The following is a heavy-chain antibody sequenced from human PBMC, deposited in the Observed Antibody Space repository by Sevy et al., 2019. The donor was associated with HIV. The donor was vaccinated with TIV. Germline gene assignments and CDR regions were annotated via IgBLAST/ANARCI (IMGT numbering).Heavy chain of an antibody. CDR3: ANQGHSSGWYYFDY. V-gene: IGHV3-23*01. CDR1: GFTFSSYA. Sequence: GGSLRLSCAASGFTFSSYAMSWVRQAPKKGLEWVSTISVSGGTTYYADSVKGRFIISRDNSKNTLYLQMNTLRAEDTAVYYCANQGHSSGWYYFDYWGQGTLVTVSS. D-gene: IGHD6-19*01. CDR2: ISVSGGTT. J-gene: IGHJ4*02.